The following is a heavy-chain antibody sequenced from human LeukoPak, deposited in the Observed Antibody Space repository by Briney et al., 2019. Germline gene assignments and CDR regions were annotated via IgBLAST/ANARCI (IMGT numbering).Heavy chain of an antibody. CDR3: ARDREDDILTGYYPFWYFDL. Sequence: PSQTLSLTCTVSGGSISSGGYYWSWVRQHPGTGLEWIGYIYYSGSTYYNPSLKSRVTISVDTSKNQFSLKLSSVTAADTAVYYCARDREDDILTGYYPFWYFDLWGRGTLVTVSS. J-gene: IGHJ2*01. CDR2: IYYSGST. CDR1: GGSISSGGYY. D-gene: IGHD3-9*01. V-gene: IGHV4-31*03.